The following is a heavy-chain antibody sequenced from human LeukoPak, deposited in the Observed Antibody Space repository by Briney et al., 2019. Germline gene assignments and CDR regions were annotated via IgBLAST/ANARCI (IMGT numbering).Heavy chain of an antibody. Sequence: GGSLRLSCAASGFTVSSNYMSWVRQAPGKGLEWVSVIYSGGSTYYADSVKGRFTISRDNSKDTVYLQMDSLRAEDTAMYFCAKERDGYDYLIDYWGQGTLVTVSS. V-gene: IGHV3-53*01. D-gene: IGHD5-24*01. J-gene: IGHJ4*02. CDR3: AKERDGYDYLIDY. CDR1: GFTVSSNY. CDR2: IYSGGST.